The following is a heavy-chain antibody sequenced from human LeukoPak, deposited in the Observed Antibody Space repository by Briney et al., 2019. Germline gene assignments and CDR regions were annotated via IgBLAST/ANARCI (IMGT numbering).Heavy chain of an antibody. J-gene: IGHJ5*02. V-gene: IGHV3-23*01. CDR1: RFTFSSYA. D-gene: IGHD6-19*01. CDR2: ISGSGGST. CDR3: AKDSSGWYFRDNWFDP. Sequence: GGSLRLSCAASRFTFSSYAMSWVRQAPGKGLEWVSAISGSGGSTYYADSVKGRFTISRDNSKNTLYLQMNSLRAEDTAVYYCAKDSSGWYFRDNWFDPWGQGTLVTVSS.